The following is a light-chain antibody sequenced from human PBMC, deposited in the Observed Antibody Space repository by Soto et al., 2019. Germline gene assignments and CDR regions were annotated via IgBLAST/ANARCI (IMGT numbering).Light chain of an antibody. CDR2: EVN. J-gene: IGLJ3*02. Sequence: QSALTQPASVSGSPGQSITIPCTGTSSDVGGHNYVSWYQQHPGKAPKLMIYEVNNRPSGVSNRFSGSKSGNTASLTISGLQAEDEADYYCSSYTNNQRLFGGGTKLTVL. V-gene: IGLV2-14*01. CDR1: SSDVGGHNY. CDR3: SSYTNNQRL.